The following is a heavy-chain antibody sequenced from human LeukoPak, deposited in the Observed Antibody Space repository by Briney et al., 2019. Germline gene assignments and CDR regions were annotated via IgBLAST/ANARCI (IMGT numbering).Heavy chain of an antibody. V-gene: IGHV4-59*12. Sequence: PSETLSLTCTVSGGSISSYELSWIRQPPGKGLEWIGYVNYSGSTNYNPSPQNRVIITLNTNKNQFPLQLSNIPAADAAADYYARGADSERAHMPMDVWGQGTTVSVFS. J-gene: IGHJ6*02. D-gene: IGHD2-2*01. CDR2: VNYSGST. CDR1: GGSISSYE. CDR3: ARGADSERAHMPMDV.